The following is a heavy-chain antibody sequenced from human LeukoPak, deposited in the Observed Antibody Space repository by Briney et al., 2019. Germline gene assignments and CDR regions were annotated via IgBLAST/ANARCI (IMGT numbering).Heavy chain of an antibody. CDR1: GVSFSGYY. CDR3: ASMGYFDWSSPFDY. Sequence: PSETLSLTCAVYGVSFSGYYWSWIRQPPGKGLEWIGEINHSGSTNYNPSLKSRVTIPVDTSKNQFSLKLSSVTAADTAVYYCASMGYFDWSSPFDYWGQGTLVTVSS. V-gene: IGHV4-34*01. CDR2: INHSGST. J-gene: IGHJ4*02. D-gene: IGHD3-9*01.